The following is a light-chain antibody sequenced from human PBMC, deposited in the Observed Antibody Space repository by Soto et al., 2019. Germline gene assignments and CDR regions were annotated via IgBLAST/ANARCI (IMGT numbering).Light chain of an antibody. CDR1: QSISSW. Sequence: DIQMTQSPSTLSASVGDRATITCRASQSISSWLAWYQQKPGKAPKLLIFDASSLESGTPSRFSGRRSGTQFTLTINGLQPDDFATYYCQQYDNYKPLTFGGGTKV. V-gene: IGKV1-5*01. CDR3: QQYDNYKPLT. CDR2: DAS. J-gene: IGKJ4*01.